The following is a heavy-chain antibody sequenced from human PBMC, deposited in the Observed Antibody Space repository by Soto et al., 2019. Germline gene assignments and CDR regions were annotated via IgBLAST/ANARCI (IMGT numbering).Heavy chain of an antibody. CDR2: IWYDGSNK. V-gene: IGHV3-33*01. Sequence: VQLVESGGGVVQPGRSLRLSCAASGYSFSSHGMHWVRQAPGKGLEWVAVIWYDGSNKYYADSVKGRFTTSKDNSKNTAFLQMNSLRVEDTAVYYCARVFGQMMTADYWGQGTLVTVSS. CDR1: GYSFSSHG. CDR3: ARVFGQMMTADY. J-gene: IGHJ4*02. D-gene: IGHD3-3*01.